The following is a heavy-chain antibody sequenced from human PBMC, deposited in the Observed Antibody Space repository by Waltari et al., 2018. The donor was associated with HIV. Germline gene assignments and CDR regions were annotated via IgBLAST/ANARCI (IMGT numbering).Heavy chain of an antibody. CDR1: GFSFCRHT. D-gene: IGHD3-10*01. Sequence: EGQVQESGGGFIQRGGSLRLSCAASGFSFCRHTVNWVHQVPGKGLEWISYITSGSDVIYYADSVKGRFTISRDNAASSLYLQMNSLRGEDTAVYYCARDFRDFSGNWGFDSWGQGTLVTVSS. CDR2: ITSGSDVI. J-gene: IGHJ4*02. CDR3: ARDFRDFSGNWGFDS. V-gene: IGHV3-48*01.